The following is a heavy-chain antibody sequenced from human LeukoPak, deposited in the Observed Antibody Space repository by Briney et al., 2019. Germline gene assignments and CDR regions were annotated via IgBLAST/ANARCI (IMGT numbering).Heavy chain of an antibody. D-gene: IGHD3-10*01. Sequence: GGSLRLSCAASGFTLSSYEMNWVRQAPGKGLEWVSYISTSGSFISYADSVKGRFTISRDNAKNSLYLQMNSLRAEDTAVDDCASNLLAFYGSTTWGQGTLVTVSS. J-gene: IGHJ5*02. CDR3: ASNLLAFYGSTT. V-gene: IGHV3-48*03. CDR1: GFTLSSYE. CDR2: ISTSGSFI.